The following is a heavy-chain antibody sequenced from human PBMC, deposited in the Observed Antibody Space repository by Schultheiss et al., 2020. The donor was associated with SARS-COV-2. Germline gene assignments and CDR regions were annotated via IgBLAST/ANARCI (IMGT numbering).Heavy chain of an antibody. Sequence: SETLTLTCAVYGGSFSGYYWSWIRQPPGKGLEWIGEINHSGSTNYNPSLKSRVTISVDTSKNQFSLKLSSVTAADTAVYYCALGRASYSSYWYFDLWGRGTLVTVSS. CDR2: INHSGST. J-gene: IGHJ2*01. CDR3: ALGRASYSSYWYFDL. D-gene: IGHD1-26*01. CDR1: GGSFSGYY. V-gene: IGHV4-34*01.